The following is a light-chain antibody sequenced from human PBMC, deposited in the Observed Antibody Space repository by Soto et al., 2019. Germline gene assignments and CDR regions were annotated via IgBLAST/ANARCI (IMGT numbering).Light chain of an antibody. CDR2: EVT. CDR3: AAWDDSHNVFYV. J-gene: IGLJ1*01. V-gene: IGLV2-14*01. CDR1: SSDIGGSKY. Sequence: QSALTQPASLSGSPGQSITISCAGTSSDIGGSKYVSWYQQHPGKAPKLIIYEVTYRPSGVSARFSGSKSGNTASLTVSGLQAEDEGDYYCAAWDDSHNVFYVFGTGTKLTVL.